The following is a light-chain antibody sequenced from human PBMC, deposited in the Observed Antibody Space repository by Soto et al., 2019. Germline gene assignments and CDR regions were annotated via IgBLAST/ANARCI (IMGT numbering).Light chain of an antibody. V-gene: IGKV3-20*01. CDR3: QQYGSSPLT. Sequence: EIVMTQSPATLSVSPWETATLSCRASQSVSSSYLAWYQQKPGQAPRLLIYGASSRATGIPDRFSGSGSGTDFTLSISRLEPEDFAVYYCQQYGSSPLTFGGGTKVDI. CDR1: QSVSSSY. J-gene: IGKJ4*01. CDR2: GAS.